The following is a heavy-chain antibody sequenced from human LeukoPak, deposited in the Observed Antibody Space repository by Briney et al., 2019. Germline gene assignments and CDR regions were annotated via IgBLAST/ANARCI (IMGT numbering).Heavy chain of an antibody. D-gene: IGHD2-15*01. CDR1: GGSFSNYY. CDR3: ARDGDIVVVVAARAGAFDI. J-gene: IGHJ3*02. V-gene: IGHV4-34*01. Sequence: SETLSLTCAVYGGSFSNYYWSWIRQPPGKGLEWIGEINHSGSTNYNPSLKSRVTISVDTSKNQFSLKLSSVTAADTAVYYCARDGDIVVVVAARAGAFDIWGQGTMVTVSS. CDR2: INHSGST.